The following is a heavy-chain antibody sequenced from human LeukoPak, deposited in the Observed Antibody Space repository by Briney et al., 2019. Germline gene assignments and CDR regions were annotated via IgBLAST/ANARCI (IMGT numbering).Heavy chain of an antibody. CDR2: IGGTGDI. J-gene: IGHJ3*02. Sequence: GGSLRLSCAASGFTFSSYSMNWVRQVPGEGLEWVSSIGGTGDIYYAGSVKGRFTVSRDNAKKSLYLQMSSLRAGDTAVYFCVLGAYWNDDKNAFHIWGPGTMVTVSS. CDR1: GFTFSSYS. D-gene: IGHD1-1*01. CDR3: VLGAYWNDDKNAFHI. V-gene: IGHV3-13*01.